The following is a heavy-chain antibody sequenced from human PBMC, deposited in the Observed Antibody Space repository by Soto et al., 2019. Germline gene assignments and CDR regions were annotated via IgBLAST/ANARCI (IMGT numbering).Heavy chain of an antibody. CDR1: VFTFSYYA. CDR3: CTIGWADAFDI. CDR2: ISTNGGST. J-gene: IGHJ3*02. Sequence: GGSLRLSCSSSVFTFSYYAMHWVRQAPGKGLEYVSAISTNGGSTCSGDSVKVRFTISRANSKNTEYLQMRSLRAEDTAVYYCCTIGWADAFDIWGQGTMVTVSS. V-gene: IGHV3-64D*06. D-gene: IGHD1-1*01.